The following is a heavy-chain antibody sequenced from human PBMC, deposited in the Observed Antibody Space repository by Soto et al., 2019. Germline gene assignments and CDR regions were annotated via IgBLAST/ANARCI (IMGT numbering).Heavy chain of an antibody. CDR1: GFTFSSYA. Sequence: GGSLSLSCAASGFTFSSYAMSWVRQAPGKGLEWVSAISGSGGSTYYADSVKGRFTISRDNSKNTLYLQMNSLRAEDTAVYYCAKEKNDFWSGYPTTFDYWGQGTLVTVSS. V-gene: IGHV3-23*01. D-gene: IGHD3-3*01. CDR3: AKEKNDFWSGYPTTFDY. CDR2: ISGSGGST. J-gene: IGHJ4*02.